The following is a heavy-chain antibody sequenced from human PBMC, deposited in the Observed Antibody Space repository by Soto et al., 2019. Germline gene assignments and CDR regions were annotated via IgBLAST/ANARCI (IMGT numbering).Heavy chain of an antibody. CDR3: ARGPYSPIVVVVAATLKGWFDP. V-gene: IGHV4-34*01. Sequence: SETLSLTCAVYGGSFSGYYWSWIRQPPGKGLEWIGEINHSGSTNYNPSLKSRVTISVDTSKNQISLKPSSVTAADTAVYYCARGPYSPIVVVVAATLKGWFDPWGQGTLVTVSS. J-gene: IGHJ5*02. CDR1: GGSFSGYY. CDR2: INHSGST. D-gene: IGHD2-15*01.